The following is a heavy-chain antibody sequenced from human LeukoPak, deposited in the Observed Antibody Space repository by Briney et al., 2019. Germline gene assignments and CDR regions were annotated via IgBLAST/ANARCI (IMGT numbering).Heavy chain of an antibody. J-gene: IGHJ4*02. CDR3: ARGAGLANDSGFSLDY. D-gene: IGHD3/OR15-3a*01. V-gene: IGHV1-2*02. Sequence: GASVKVSCKASGYTFTGYYMHWVRQAPGQGLEWMGWINPNSGGTNYAQKFQGRVTMTRDTSISTAYMELSSLRSEDTAVYYCARGAGLANDSGFSLDYWGQGTLVTVSS. CDR2: INPNSGGT. CDR1: GYTFTGYY.